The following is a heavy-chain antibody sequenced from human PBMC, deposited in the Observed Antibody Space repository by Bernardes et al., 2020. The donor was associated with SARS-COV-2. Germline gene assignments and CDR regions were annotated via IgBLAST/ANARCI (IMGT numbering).Heavy chain of an antibody. Sequence: GGSLRLSRAASGFTFSSYPMSWVRQAPGKGLEWVSTINTSGSSTYYADSVKGRFTISRDSSESTLFLQMNSLRAEDTAVYYCAKGTTMIGTWGQGTLVTVSS. D-gene: IGHD3-22*01. CDR1: GFTFSSYP. J-gene: IGHJ5*02. V-gene: IGHV3-23*01. CDR2: INTSGSST. CDR3: AKGTTMIGT.